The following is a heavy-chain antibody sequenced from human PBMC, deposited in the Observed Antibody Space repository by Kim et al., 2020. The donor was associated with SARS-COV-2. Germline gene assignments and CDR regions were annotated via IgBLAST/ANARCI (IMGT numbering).Heavy chain of an antibody. CDR3: ARDIGQLVYFDY. V-gene: IGHV4-39*07. D-gene: IGHD6-13*01. J-gene: IGHJ4*02. Sequence: YYHPSLKSLVTISVDTSKNQFSLKLSSVTAADTAVYYCARDIGQLVYFDYWGQGTLVTVSS.